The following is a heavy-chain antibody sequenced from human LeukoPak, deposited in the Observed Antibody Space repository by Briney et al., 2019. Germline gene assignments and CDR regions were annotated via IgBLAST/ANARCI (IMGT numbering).Heavy chain of an antibody. CDR2: ISSSSSTI. Sequence: PGGSLRLSCAASGFTFSSYSMNWVRQAPGKGLEWVSYISSSSSTIYYADSVKGRFTISRDNAKNSLYLQMNSLRDEDTAVYYCARDGSSSSRSTEIDYWGQGTLVTVSS. CDR3: ARDGSSSSRSTEIDY. V-gene: IGHV3-48*02. D-gene: IGHD6-6*01. J-gene: IGHJ4*02. CDR1: GFTFSSYS.